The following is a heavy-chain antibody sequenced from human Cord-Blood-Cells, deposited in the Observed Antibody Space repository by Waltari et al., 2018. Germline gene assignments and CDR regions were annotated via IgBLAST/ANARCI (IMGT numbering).Heavy chain of an antibody. Sequence: LRLSCAASGFTFSSYAMSWVRQAPGKGLEWVSAISGSGGSTYYADSVKGRFTISRDNSKNTLYLQMNSLRAGDTAVYYCAKDQGKIAAAGAEYFQHWGQGTLVTVSS. D-gene: IGHD6-13*01. J-gene: IGHJ1*01. V-gene: IGHV3-23*01. CDR2: ISGSGGST. CDR1: GFTFSSYA. CDR3: AKDQGKIAAAGAEYFQH.